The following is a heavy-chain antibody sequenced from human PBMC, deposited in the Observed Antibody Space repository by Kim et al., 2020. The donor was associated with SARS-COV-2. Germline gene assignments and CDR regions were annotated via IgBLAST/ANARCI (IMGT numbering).Heavy chain of an antibody. CDR1: GYTFDNYA. J-gene: IGHJ4*02. CDR2: ISAYSGNT. CDR3: ARHDYGDYESDY. V-gene: IGHV1-18*01. Sequence: ASVKVSCKSSGYTFDNYAFNWVRQAPGQGLEWMGWISAYSGNTNYAQKFQDRVTMTTDTSTSTVYMEMRTLRSDDTAIYYCARHDYGDYESDYWGQGTLITVSS. D-gene: IGHD4-17*01.